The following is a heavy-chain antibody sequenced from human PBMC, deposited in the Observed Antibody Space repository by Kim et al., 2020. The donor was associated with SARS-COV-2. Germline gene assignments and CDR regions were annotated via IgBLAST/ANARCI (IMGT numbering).Heavy chain of an antibody. Sequence: GGSLRLSCAASGFTFSDYYMSWIRQAPGKGLEWVSYISSSGSTIYYADSVKGRFTISRDNAKNSLYLQMNSLRAEDTAVYYCARESRSSAWSLNFGYWGQETLVTVSP. V-gene: IGHV3-11*01. CDR1: GFTFSDYY. J-gene: IGHJ4*02. CDR3: ARESRSSAWSLNFGY. D-gene: IGHD6-13*01. CDR2: ISSSGSTI.